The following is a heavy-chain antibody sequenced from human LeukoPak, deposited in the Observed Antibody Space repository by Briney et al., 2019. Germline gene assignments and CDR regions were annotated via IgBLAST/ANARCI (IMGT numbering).Heavy chain of an antibody. Sequence: AASVKVSCKASGGTFSSYAISWVRQAPGQGLEWMGRIIPILGIANYAQKFQGRVTITADKSTSTAYMELSSLRSEDTAVYYCAREIEIQLWAYWGQGTLVTVSS. CDR3: AREIEIQLWAY. D-gene: IGHD5-18*01. J-gene: IGHJ4*02. CDR2: IIPILGIA. CDR1: GGTFSSYA. V-gene: IGHV1-69*04.